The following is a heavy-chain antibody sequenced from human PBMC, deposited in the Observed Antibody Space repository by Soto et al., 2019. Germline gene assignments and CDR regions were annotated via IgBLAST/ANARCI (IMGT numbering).Heavy chain of an antibody. CDR2: INHSGST. J-gene: IGHJ6*03. CDR1: GGSFSGYY. D-gene: IGHD5-12*01. Sequence: PSETLSLTCAVYGGSFSGYYWSWIRQSPGKGLEWIGEINHSGSTNYNSSLKSRVTISVDTSKNQFSLKLSSVTAADTAVYYCARDPHSGYDSFMGVWGKGTSVTVSS. CDR3: ARDPHSGYDSFMGV. V-gene: IGHV4-34*01.